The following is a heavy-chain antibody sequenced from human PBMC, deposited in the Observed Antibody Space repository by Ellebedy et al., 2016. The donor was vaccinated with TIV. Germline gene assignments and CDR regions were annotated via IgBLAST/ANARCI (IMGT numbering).Heavy chain of an antibody. D-gene: IGHD3-22*01. V-gene: IGHV3-30-3*01. CDR1: GFTFSGYS. J-gene: IGHJ4*02. CDR3: ARDRHYSDSSGYYNDY. CDR2: ISYDGSNQ. Sequence: GGSLRLSXAASGFTFSGYSMHWVRQAPGKGLEWVAVISYDGSNQYYADSVKGRFTISRDNSKNTLYLQMNSLRAEDTAVYYCARDRHYSDSSGYYNDYWGQGTLVTVSS.